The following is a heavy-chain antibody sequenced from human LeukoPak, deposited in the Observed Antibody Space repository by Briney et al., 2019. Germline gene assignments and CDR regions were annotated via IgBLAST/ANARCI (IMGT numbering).Heavy chain of an antibody. V-gene: IGHV3-33*01. CDR2: IWHDGSNK. Sequence: GGSLRLSCVASGFTFSDYGMHWVRQAPGKGLEWVAVIWHDGSNKYNADSVKGRFTISRDNSENTLYLQMNSLRVEDTALFYCARAGGSRYGYAFDVWGQGTLVTVSS. J-gene: IGHJ3*01. D-gene: IGHD5-12*01. CDR3: ARAGGSRYGYAFDV. CDR1: GFTFSDYG.